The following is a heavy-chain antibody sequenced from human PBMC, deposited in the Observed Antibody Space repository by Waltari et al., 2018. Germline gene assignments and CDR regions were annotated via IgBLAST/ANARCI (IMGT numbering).Heavy chain of an antibody. CDR3: ARGGYSGSPVVTLTYYYYYMDV. D-gene: IGHD5-12*01. Sequence: QVQLQQWGAGLLKPSETLSLTCAVYGGSFSGYYWRWIRQPPGKGLEWIGEINHSGSTNYNPSLKSRVTISVDTSKNQFSLKLSSVTAADTAVYYCARGGYSGSPVVTLTYYYYYMDVWGKGTTVTVSS. CDR2: INHSGST. J-gene: IGHJ6*03. V-gene: IGHV4-34*01. CDR1: GGSFSGYY.